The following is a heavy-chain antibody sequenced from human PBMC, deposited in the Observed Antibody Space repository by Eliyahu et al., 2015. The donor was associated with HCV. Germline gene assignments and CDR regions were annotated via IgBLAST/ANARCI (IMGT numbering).Heavy chain of an antibody. D-gene: IGHD6-19*01. CDR1: GASIXSYY. J-gene: IGHJ5*02. V-gene: IGHV4-59*01. CDR2: IXYSGST. CDR3: ASGGGGIAVAGTGGWFDP. Sequence: QVQLQXSGPGLVKPSETLXLTCTVSGASIXSYYWSWIRQPPGKGLEXIGYIXYSGSTNYNPSLKSRVTISVDTSKNQFSLKVTSVTAADTAVYFCASGGGGIAVAGTGGWFDPWGQGTLVTVSS.